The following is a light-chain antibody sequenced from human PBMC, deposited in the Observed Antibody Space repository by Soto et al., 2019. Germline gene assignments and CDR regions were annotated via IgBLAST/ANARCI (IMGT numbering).Light chain of an antibody. J-gene: IGLJ3*02. V-gene: IGLV2-14*03. CDR1: TSDVGGYNF. CDR2: EVF. CDR3: CSHSTSSHWV. Sequence: QSALTQTASVSGSLGQSITISCTGTTSDVGGYNFVSWYQQHPGKAPVLLIHEVFNRPSGVSDRFSGSKSGNTASLTISDLQAEDEGVYYCCSHSTSSHWVFGGGTKLTVL.